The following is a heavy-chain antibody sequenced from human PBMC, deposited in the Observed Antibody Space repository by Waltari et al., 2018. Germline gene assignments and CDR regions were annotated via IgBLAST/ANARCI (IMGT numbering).Heavy chain of an antibody. CDR2: IYHSGST. Sequence: QVQLQASGPGLVKPSETLSLTCAVSGYSISSRYYWGWIRQPPGKGLEWIGSIYHSGSTYYNPSLKSRVTISVDTSKNQFSLKLSSVTAADTAVYYCARHGGYDKYYFDYWGQGTLVTVSS. CDR3: ARHGGYDKYYFDY. J-gene: IGHJ4*02. V-gene: IGHV4-38-2*01. D-gene: IGHD5-12*01. CDR1: GYSISSRYY.